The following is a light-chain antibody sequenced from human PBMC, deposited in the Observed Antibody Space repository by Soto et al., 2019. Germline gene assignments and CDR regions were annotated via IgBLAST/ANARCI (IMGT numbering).Light chain of an antibody. V-gene: IGKV1-27*01. CDR3: QKYDSAPFT. CDR1: QGVNTY. Sequence: DIQMTPSPSSLSASVGDRVIITCRASQGVNTYLAWYQQSPGKVPKLLIYGATTLQSGVPSRFTGSGSGTDFTLTISSLEPEDVGTFYCQKYDSAPFTFGPGTKVDIK. CDR2: GAT. J-gene: IGKJ3*01.